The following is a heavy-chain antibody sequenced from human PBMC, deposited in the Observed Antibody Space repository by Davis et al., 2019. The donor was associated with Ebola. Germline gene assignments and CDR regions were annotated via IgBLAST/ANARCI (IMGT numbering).Heavy chain of an antibody. CDR2: IYYSGST. CDR3: ARQTAALYSSSSTLFDY. V-gene: IGHV4-39*01. J-gene: IGHJ4*02. D-gene: IGHD6-6*01. Sequence: SETLPLTCTVSGGSISSSSYYWGWIRQPPGKGLEWIGSIYYSGSTYYNPSLKSRVTISVDTSKNQFSLKLSSVTAADTAVYYCARQTAALYSSSSTLFDYWGQGTLVTVSS. CDR1: GGSISSSSYY.